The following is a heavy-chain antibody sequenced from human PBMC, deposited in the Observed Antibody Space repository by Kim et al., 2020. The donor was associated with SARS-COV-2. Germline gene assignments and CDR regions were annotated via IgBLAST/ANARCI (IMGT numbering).Heavy chain of an antibody. V-gene: IGHV7-4-1*02. CDR1: GYTFSSTP. CDR2: INTNTGNP. Sequence: ASVKVSCKASGYTFSSTPMNWVRQAPGQGLEWMGWINTNTGNPTYAQGFTGRFVFSLDTSVGTAYLQISSLEAEDTAVYFCARGLTNSGTYGLAYWGQGTLVTVSS. J-gene: IGHJ4*02. D-gene: IGHD1-26*01. CDR3: ARGLTNSGTYGLAY.